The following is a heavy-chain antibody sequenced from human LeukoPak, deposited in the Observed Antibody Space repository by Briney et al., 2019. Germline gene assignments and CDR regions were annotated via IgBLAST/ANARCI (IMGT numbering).Heavy chain of an antibody. CDR2: IYYSGST. J-gene: IGHJ4*02. CDR3: XSXXXXXXXFDY. Sequence: SETLSLTCTVSGGSISSGGYYWSWIRQHPGKGLEWIGYIYYSGSTYYNPSLKSRVTISVDTSKNQFSLKLSSVTASAPAVYAXXSXXXXXXXFDYWGQGTLVTVSS. CDR1: GGSISSGGYY. V-gene: IGHV4-31*03.